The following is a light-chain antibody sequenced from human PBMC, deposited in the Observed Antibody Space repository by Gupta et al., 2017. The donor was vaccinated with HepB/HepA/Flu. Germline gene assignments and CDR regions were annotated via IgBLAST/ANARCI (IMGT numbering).Light chain of an antibody. CDR3: CSYASSNMGV. CDR2: DVS. J-gene: IGLJ3*02. Sequence: QSALTQPRSVSGSPGQSVTISCTGTSSDVGGSKYVSWFQQHPGKAPKLIIFDVSERPAGVPDLFSSSKSNTAAFLTISVLQAEDDDYYCSCSYASSNMGVFGGGTMLTVL. V-gene: IGLV2-11*01. CDR1: SSDVGGSKY.